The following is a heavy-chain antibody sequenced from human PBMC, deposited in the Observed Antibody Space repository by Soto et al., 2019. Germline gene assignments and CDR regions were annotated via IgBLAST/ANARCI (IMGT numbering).Heavy chain of an antibody. V-gene: IGHV6-1*01. CDR2: TYHRSKWYN. CDR1: GDSVSSNNAA. J-gene: IGHJ4*02. CDR3: ARGNNGYIGD. Sequence: SHTLSLTCAISGDSVSSNNAAWNWIRLSPSRGLEWLGRTYHRSKWYNDYAVSVKSRITINPDTSKNQFSLLLNSVIPEDTAVYYCARGNNGYIGDWGQGTLVTVSS. D-gene: IGHD2-8*01.